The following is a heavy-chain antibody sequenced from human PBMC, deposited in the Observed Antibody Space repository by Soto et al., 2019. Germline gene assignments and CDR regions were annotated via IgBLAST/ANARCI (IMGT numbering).Heavy chain of an antibody. CDR2: IYYSGST. V-gene: IGHV4-30-4*01. D-gene: IGHD4-17*01. CDR3: ARDRQDDYGVSYYFDY. CDR1: GGSISSGDYY. J-gene: IGHJ4*02. Sequence: SETLSLTCTVSGGSISSGDYYWSWIRQPPGKGLEWIGYIYYSGSTYYNPSLKSRVTISVDTSKNQFSLKLSSVTAADTAVYYCARDRQDDYGVSYYFDYWGQGTLVTVS.